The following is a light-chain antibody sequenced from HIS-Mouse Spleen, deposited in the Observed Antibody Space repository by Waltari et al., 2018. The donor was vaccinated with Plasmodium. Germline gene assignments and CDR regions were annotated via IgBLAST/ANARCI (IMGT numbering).Light chain of an antibody. CDR3: YSTDSSGNHRV. CDR1: ALTNNY. Sequence: SYELTQPPSVSVSPGQTARITCSGDALTNNYAYGYQQKSGQAPVLVSYEDSKRPAGIPERFSGSSSGTMATLTISGAQVEDEADYYCYSTDSSGNHRVFGGGTKLTVL. CDR2: EDS. V-gene: IGLV3-10*01. J-gene: IGLJ3*02.